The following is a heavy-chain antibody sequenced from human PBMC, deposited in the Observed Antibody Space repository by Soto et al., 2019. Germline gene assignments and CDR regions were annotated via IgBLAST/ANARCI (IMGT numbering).Heavy chain of an antibody. CDR3: APHYPDSSGYFDH. Sequence: QVQLVQSEAEVKKPGASVKVSCKASGYIFTGNYMHWVRQAPGQGLEYMGWINPNNGATNYAQNFQGRVTMTWDTSISTAYMEVRRLRSEDTAVYYCAPHYPDSSGYFDHWGQGTLVTVSS. J-gene: IGHJ4*02. V-gene: IGHV1-2*02. D-gene: IGHD3-22*01. CDR1: GYIFTGNY. CDR2: INPNNGAT.